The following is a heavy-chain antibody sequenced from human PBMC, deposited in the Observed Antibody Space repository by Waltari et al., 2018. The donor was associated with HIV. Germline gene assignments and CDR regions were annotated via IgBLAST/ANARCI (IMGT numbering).Heavy chain of an antibody. D-gene: IGHD1-26*01. CDR3: ARRRSGSYYGEYFDY. J-gene: IGHJ4*02. Sequence: QLQLQESGPGLVKPSETLSLTCTVSGGSISSSSYYWGWIRQPPGKGLEWIGSIYYSGSTYYNPSLKSRVTISVDTSKNQFSLKLSSVTAADTAVYYCARRRSGSYYGEYFDYWGQGTLVTVSS. CDR2: IYYSGST. CDR1: GGSISSSSYY. V-gene: IGHV4-39*01.